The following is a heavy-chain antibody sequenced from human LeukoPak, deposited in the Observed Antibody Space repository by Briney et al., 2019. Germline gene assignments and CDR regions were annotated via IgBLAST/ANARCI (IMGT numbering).Heavy chain of an antibody. V-gene: IGHV3-74*01. D-gene: IGHD3-3*01. CDR2: INNDGRST. Sequence: GGSLRLSCAASGLTFSSYWMHWVRQAPGKGLVWVSRINNDGRSTSYADSVKGRFTISRDNAKNALYLQMNSLRAEDTAVYYCARGVPYDSWSGPHYSDYWGQGTLVTVSS. CDR1: GLTFSSYW. CDR3: ARGVPYDSWSGPHYSDY. J-gene: IGHJ4*02.